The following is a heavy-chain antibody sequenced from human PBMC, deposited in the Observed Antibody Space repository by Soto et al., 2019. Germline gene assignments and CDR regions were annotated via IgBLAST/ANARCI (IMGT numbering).Heavy chain of an antibody. D-gene: IGHD6-13*01. V-gene: IGHV4-59*01. Sequence: SETLSLTCTVSGGSISNYYWSWMRQSPGKGLEYIGYIYYSGSTNYNPSLKSRVTISVDTSKNQFSLKLSSVTAADTAVYYCARDRGYSSSWYVYYGMDVWGQGTTVTVSS. CDR3: ARDRGYSSSWYVYYGMDV. J-gene: IGHJ6*02. CDR2: IYYSGST. CDR1: GGSISNYY.